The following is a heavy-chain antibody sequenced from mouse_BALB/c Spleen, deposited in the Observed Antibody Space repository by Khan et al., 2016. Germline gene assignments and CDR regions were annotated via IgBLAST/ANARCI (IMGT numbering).Heavy chain of an antibody. D-gene: IGHD2-14*01. J-gene: IGHJ4*01. CDR2: ISYSGST. Sequence: EVQLQESGPGLVKPSQSLSLTCTVTGYSITSDYAWNWIRQFPGNKLEWMGYISYSGSTNYNPSLKSRISITRDTSQNQFVLQLNSVTTEDTATYYCARRYYRYDDALDYWGQGTSVTVSS. V-gene: IGHV3-2*02. CDR3: ARRYYRYDDALDY. CDR1: GYSITSDYA.